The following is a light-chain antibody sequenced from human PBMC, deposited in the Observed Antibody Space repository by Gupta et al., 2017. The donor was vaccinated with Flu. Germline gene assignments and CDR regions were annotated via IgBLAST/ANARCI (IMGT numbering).Light chain of an antibody. Sequence: QSVLTQPPSVSAAPGQKVNISCSGSSSNIGNNYVSWYQQLPGTAPKLLIYDNNKRPSGIPDRFSGSKSGTSATLAITGLQTGEEAEYYCGKWDSRLSAGVFGTGTKLTVL. J-gene: IGLJ1*01. V-gene: IGLV1-51*02. CDR1: SSNIGNNY. CDR2: DNN. CDR3: GKWDSRLSAGV.